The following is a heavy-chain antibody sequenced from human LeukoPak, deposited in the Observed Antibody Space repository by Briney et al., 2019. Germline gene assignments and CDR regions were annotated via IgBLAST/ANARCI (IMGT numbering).Heavy chain of an antibody. CDR2: ISSSGSTI. CDR1: GFTFSDYY. Sequence: GGSLRLSCAASGFTFSDYYMSWIRQAPGKGLEWVLYISSSGSTIYYADSVKGRFTISRDNAKNSLYLQMNSLRAEDTAVYYCASPSDRVYYYYYGMDVWGQGTTVTVSS. J-gene: IGHJ6*02. CDR3: ASPSDRVYYYYYGMDV. D-gene: IGHD1-14*01. V-gene: IGHV3-11*01.